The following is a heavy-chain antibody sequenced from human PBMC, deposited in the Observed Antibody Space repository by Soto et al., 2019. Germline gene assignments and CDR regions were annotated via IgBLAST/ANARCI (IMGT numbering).Heavy chain of an antibody. V-gene: IGHV1-2*02. J-gene: IGHJ3*02. CDR2: IHPATGAA. CDR3: ARGGGVGVAGSAAFDM. CDR1: GYPVTAYY. D-gene: IGHD3-3*01. Sequence: QLHLVQSGAVVKKPGASVTVSCSASGYPVTAYYMHWVRQAPGRGLEWMGGIHPATGAAKYTQTFQGRVTMTRDPSTSTVFMELSGLTSEDTAVFYWARGGGVGVAGSAAFDMWGQGTLVTVSS.